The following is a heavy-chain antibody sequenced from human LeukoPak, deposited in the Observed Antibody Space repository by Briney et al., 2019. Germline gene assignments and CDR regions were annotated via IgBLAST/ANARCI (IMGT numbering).Heavy chain of an antibody. D-gene: IGHD4-17*01. V-gene: IGHV3-48*02. CDR3: VRESRGADYGDYGDFDL. CDR1: GFTFSSYS. J-gene: IGHJ2*01. CDR2: ISSSSSTK. Sequence: GGSLRLSCAASGFTFSSYSMNWVRQAPGKGLEWVSYISSSSSTKYYADSVKGRFTISRDNAKNSLYLQLNSLRDEDTAVYYCVRESRGADYGDYGDFDLWGRGTLVTVSS.